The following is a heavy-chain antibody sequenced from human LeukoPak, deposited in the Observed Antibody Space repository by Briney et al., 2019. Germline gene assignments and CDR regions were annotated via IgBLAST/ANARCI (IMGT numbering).Heavy chain of an antibody. J-gene: IGHJ4*02. CDR1: GGSISSYY. CDR3: ARVGAARFFDY. D-gene: IGHD6-6*01. V-gene: IGHV4-59*01. Sequence: PSETLSLTCTVSGGSISSYYWSWIRQPPGKGLEWIGYIYYSGSTNYNPSLKSRVTISVDTSKDQFSLKLSSVTAADTAVYYCARVGAARFFDYWGQGTLVTVSS. CDR2: IYYSGST.